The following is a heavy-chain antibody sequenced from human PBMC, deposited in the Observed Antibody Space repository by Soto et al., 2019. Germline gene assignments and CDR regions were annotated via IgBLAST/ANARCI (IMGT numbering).Heavy chain of an antibody. Sequence: ASVKVSCKASGYTFTSYGISWVRQAPGQGLEWMGWISAYNGNTNYAQKLQGRVTMTTDTSTSTAYMELRSLRSDDTAVYYCAREDTAMVLKETLYGMDVWGQGTTVTVSS. J-gene: IGHJ6*02. CDR3: AREDTAMVLKETLYGMDV. CDR1: GYTFTSYG. CDR2: ISAYNGNT. V-gene: IGHV1-18*01. D-gene: IGHD5-18*01.